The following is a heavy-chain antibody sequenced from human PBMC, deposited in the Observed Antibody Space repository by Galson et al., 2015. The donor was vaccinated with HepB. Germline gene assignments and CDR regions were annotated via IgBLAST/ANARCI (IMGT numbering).Heavy chain of an antibody. J-gene: IGHJ6*02. CDR2: IIPIFGTA. Sequence: SVKVSCKASGYTFTSYGISWVRQAPGQGLEWMGGIIPIFGTANYAQKFQGRVTITADKSTSTAYMELSSLRSEDTAVYYCARVPGGSGSYYYDYYYGMDVWGQGTTVTVSS. V-gene: IGHV1-69*06. D-gene: IGHD3-10*01. CDR3: ARVPGGSGSYYYDYYYGMDV. CDR1: GYTFTSYG.